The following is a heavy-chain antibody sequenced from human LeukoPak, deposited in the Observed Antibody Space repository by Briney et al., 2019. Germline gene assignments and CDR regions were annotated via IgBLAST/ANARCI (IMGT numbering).Heavy chain of an antibody. D-gene: IGHD2-2*01. Sequence: SETLSLTCTVSGGSIRSDDYYWGWIRQSPEKGPEWIGHVFYSGNTHYNPTLKSRVNISVDRSKNQFSLKLSSVTAADTAVYYCARDLRSSLDAFDIWGQGTMVTVSS. CDR1: GGSIRSDDYY. J-gene: IGHJ3*02. V-gene: IGHV4-39*07. CDR3: ARDLRSSLDAFDI. CDR2: VFYSGNT.